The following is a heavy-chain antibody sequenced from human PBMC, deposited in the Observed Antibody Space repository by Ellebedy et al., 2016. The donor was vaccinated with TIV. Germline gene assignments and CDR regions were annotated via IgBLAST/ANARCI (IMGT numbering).Heavy chain of an antibody. D-gene: IGHD3-22*01. CDR2: INKGSSLI. CDR1: GFTFNSYA. J-gene: IGHJ5*02. Sequence: GESLKISCAASGFTFNSYAMCWVRQAPGKGLEWISYINKGSSLIYYADSVKGRFTISRDNSRNSAYLEMNSLRVEDSGVYYCVRWGDYEGWDLWGQGTLATVSS. CDR3: VRWGDYEGWDL. V-gene: IGHV3-21*06.